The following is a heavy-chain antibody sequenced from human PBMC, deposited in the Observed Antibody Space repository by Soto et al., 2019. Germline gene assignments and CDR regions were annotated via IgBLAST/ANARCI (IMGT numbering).Heavy chain of an antibody. Sequence: SETLSLTCAVSGGPIISRTYSLGWIRKPPGKTLEWIGTIYYHGNTYSNPSLKSRVTISVDTSNNQLSLKLRSVTAADTAVYYCARHDGFSSGWIFDYWGHGTLVTVS. V-gene: IGHV4-39*01. D-gene: IGHD6-19*01. CDR3: ARHDGFSSGWIFDY. J-gene: IGHJ4*01. CDR1: GGPIISRTYS. CDR2: IYYHGNT.